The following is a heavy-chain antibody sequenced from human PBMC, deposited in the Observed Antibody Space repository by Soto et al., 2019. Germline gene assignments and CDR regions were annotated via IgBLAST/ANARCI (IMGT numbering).Heavy chain of an antibody. CDR1: GDISTIYW. CDR3: ATYYNYAMDV. Sequence: PGESLKISCKASGDISTIYWIGWVRQMPGKGLEWMGIIHPSDSDTTYSPSFQGRVTISADESISTAYLQWSSLKASDTAMYYCATYYNYAMDVWGQGTTVTV. V-gene: IGHV5-51*01. CDR2: IHPSDSDT. J-gene: IGHJ6*02.